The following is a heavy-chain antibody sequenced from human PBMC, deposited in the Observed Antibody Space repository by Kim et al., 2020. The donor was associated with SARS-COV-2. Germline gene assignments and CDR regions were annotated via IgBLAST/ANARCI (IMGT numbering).Heavy chain of an antibody. CDR2: ISIRSISI. V-gene: IGHV3-11*04. D-gene: IGHD6-13*01. CDR3: ARGEEGRSSWSEGDY. Sequence: GGSLRLSCVASGFTFSDYYMSWIRQAPGKGLEFVSYISIRSISIHYADSVRGRFPISRDDTKNSLYLQMNSLRGEDTATYYCARGEEGRSSWSEGDYWGQGILVTVSP. CDR1: GFTFSDYY. J-gene: IGHJ4*02.